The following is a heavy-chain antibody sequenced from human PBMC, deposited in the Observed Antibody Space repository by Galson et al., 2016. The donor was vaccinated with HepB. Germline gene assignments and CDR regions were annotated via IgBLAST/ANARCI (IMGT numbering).Heavy chain of an antibody. CDR3: ARDPGGGPTHGY. J-gene: IGHJ4*02. CDR2: INTDGTTT. CDR1: EFIFSNYW. V-gene: IGHV3-74*01. Sequence: SLRLSCAASEFIFSNYWMHWVRQAPGKGLVWVSRINTDGTTTNYADSVKGRFTVSRDNAKNTLYLQMNSLRAEDTAVYYCARDPGGGPTHGYWGQGTLVTVSS. D-gene: IGHD1-26*01.